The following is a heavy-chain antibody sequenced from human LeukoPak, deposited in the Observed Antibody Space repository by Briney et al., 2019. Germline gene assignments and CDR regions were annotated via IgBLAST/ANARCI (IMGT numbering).Heavy chain of an antibody. CDR1: GYIFTGYY. CDR2: INPNSGGT. V-gene: IGHV1-2*06. J-gene: IGHJ6*03. Sequence: PGASVKVSCKASGYIFTGYYMHWVRQAPGQGLEWMGRINPNSGGTNYAQRFQGRVTMTRDTSISTAYMELSRLRSDDTAVYYCARLTPRIAATGTLYYYYLDVWGKGTTVTVSS. D-gene: IGHD6-13*01. CDR3: ARLTPRIAATGTLYYYYLDV.